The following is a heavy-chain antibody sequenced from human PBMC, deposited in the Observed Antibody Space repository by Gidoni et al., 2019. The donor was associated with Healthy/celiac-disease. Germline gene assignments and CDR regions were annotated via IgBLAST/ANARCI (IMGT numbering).Heavy chain of an antibody. Sequence: QMQLQQWGAGLLTPSETLSLPCAVYGGSFSGYYWGWIRQPPGKGLEWIGEVNHSGSTNYNPSLKSRVTISVDTSKNQFSLKLSSVTAADTAVYYCARTLRWPFDYWGQGTLVTVSS. V-gene: IGHV4-34*01. CDR2: VNHSGST. J-gene: IGHJ4*02. CDR1: GGSFSGYY. CDR3: ARTLRWPFDY. D-gene: IGHD4-17*01.